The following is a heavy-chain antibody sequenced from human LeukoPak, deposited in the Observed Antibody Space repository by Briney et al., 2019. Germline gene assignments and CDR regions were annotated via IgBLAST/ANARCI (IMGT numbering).Heavy chain of an antibody. J-gene: IGHJ4*02. CDR3: AKEDSGYDYCYFDY. CDR1: GFTFSSYA. D-gene: IGHD5-12*01. V-gene: IGHV3-30*18. Sequence: PGGSLRLSCAASGFTFSSYAMSWVRQAPGKGLEWVAVISYDGSNKYYADSVKGRFTISRDNSKNTLYLQMNSLRAEDTAVYYCAKEDSGYDYCYFDYWGQGTLVTVSS. CDR2: ISYDGSNK.